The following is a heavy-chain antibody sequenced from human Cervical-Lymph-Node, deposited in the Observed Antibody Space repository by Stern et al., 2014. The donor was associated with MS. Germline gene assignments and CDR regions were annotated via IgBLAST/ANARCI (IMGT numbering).Heavy chain of an antibody. CDR3: ARDPSMTMIVVVTHFDY. Sequence: QVQLVESGGGVVQPGRSLRLSCAASGFTFSSYAMHWVRQAPGKGLEWVAVISYDGSNKYYADSVKGRFTISRDNSKNTLYLQMNSLRAEDTAVYYCARDPSMTMIVVVTHFDYWGQGTLVTVSS. V-gene: IGHV3-30*01. J-gene: IGHJ4*02. CDR2: ISYDGSNK. CDR1: GFTFSSYA. D-gene: IGHD3-22*01.